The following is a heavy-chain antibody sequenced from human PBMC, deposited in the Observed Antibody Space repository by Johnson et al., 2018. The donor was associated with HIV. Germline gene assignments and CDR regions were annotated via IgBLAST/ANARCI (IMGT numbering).Heavy chain of an antibody. J-gene: IGHJ3*02. Sequence: VQLVESGGGVVRPGGSLRLSCGASGFTFDEYAMSWVRQGPGKGLEWVSGISWNSGSIAYADSVKGRFTISRDNAKNSLYVQMNSLRAEDTAVYYCAREGYDSSGYSDAFDIWGQGTMVTVSS. V-gene: IGHV3-20*04. CDR1: GFTFDEYA. CDR3: AREGYDSSGYSDAFDI. CDR2: ISWNSGSI. D-gene: IGHD3-22*01.